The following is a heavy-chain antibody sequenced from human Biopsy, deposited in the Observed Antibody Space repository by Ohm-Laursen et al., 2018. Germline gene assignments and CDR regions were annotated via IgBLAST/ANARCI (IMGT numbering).Heavy chain of an antibody. J-gene: IGHJ4*02. CDR1: GVSITGNY. V-gene: IGHV4-59*01. D-gene: IGHD4-17*01. CDR3: ARGSNDFGDLYFPR. Sequence: SQTLSLTCTVSGVSITGNYWSWIRQPPGKGLEWIGYIYYTGYTGYNAFLKSRVTISVDTSRNHFSLRLNSLTAADTAVYYCARGSNDFGDLYFPRWGQGTLLTVSS. CDR2: IYYTGYT.